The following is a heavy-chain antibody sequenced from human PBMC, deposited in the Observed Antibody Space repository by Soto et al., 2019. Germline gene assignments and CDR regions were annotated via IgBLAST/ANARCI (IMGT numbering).Heavy chain of an antibody. CDR2: IKGDGSVI. CDR1: GFTFSSFW. D-gene: IGHD3-16*01. Sequence: EVQLVESGGGLVQPGGSLRLSCAASGFTFSSFWMHWVRQAPGKGLVWVSRIKGDGSVIDYADSVKGRFTISRDNAKNTVYLQMNSLRAEDTAVYYCARSWGLIQWGGGQGTLVTVSS. V-gene: IGHV3-74*01. J-gene: IGHJ4*02. CDR3: ARSWGLIQWG.